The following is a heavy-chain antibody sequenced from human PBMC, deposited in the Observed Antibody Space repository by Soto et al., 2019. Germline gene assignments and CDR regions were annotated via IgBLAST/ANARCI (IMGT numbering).Heavy chain of an antibody. D-gene: IGHD2-21*02. Sequence: GGSLRLSCAVSGLTFCGHWMTWVRQTPGEGLLWVAAIKPDGSETFYVDSVKGRFTISRDNARNSLFLQMHSLRAEDTAVYYCTSRPSGMTYHAVFDFWGQGTLVTVSS. CDR1: GLTFCGHW. V-gene: IGHV3-7*03. CDR2: IKPDGSET. J-gene: IGHJ4*02. CDR3: TSRPSGMTYHAVFDF.